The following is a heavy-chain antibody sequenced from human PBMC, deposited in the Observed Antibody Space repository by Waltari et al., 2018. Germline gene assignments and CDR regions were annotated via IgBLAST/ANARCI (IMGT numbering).Heavy chain of an antibody. D-gene: IGHD4-17*01. Sequence: EVQLLESGGDLVQPGGSLRLSCAASGFSFSHYPMAWVRQAPGKGLEGVSTMTADGRSRNYADSVKGRFTISRENAQNTLDLQMNTLRAEDTAVYFCAKADFGDPFWYFDLWGRGTLVTV. CDR3: AKADFGDPFWYFDL. CDR2: MTADGRSR. J-gene: IGHJ2*01. CDR1: GFSFSHYP. V-gene: IGHV3-23*01.